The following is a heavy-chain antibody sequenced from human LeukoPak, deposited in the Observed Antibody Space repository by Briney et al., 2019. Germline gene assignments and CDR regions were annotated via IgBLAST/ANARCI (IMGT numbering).Heavy chain of an antibody. J-gene: IGHJ6*03. CDR3: ARSVEGYCRGGSCYSYSYYMDV. V-gene: IGHV4-39*07. Sequence: SETLSLTCTVSGDSISSTNYYWGWIRQPPGKGLEWIGSIYYSGSTNYNPSLKSRVTISVDTSKNQFSLKLSSVTAADTAVYYCARSVEGYCRGGSCYSYSYYMDVWGKGTTVTVSS. D-gene: IGHD2-15*01. CDR1: GDSISSTNYY. CDR2: IYYSGST.